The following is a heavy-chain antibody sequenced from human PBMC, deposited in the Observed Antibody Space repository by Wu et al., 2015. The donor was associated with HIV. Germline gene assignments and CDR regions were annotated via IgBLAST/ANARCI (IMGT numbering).Heavy chain of an antibody. Sequence: QVQLVQSEAEVRKPGASVKVSCRASGYTFIDYYIYWVRQAPGQGLEWMGWINPNRGGTKYAQKFQGRVTMTRDTAVSTAYLDLNSLTSDDTAVYYCARLQSLHGLYSNADYWGQGTLVTVSS. CDR2: INPNRGGT. J-gene: IGHJ4*02. V-gene: IGHV1-2*02. CDR1: GYTFIDYY. D-gene: IGHD5-24*01. CDR3: ARLQSLHGLYSNADY.